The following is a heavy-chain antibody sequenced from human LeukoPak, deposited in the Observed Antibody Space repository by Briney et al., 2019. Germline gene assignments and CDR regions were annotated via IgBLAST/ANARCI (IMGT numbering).Heavy chain of an antibody. CDR2: IWYDGSKK. CDR3: ARDGDGYNLDY. V-gene: IGHV3-33*08. J-gene: IGHJ4*02. Sequence: PGGSLRLSCAASGFTVSSNYMNWVRQAPGKGLEWVAVIWYDGSKKYYADSVKGRFTISKDNSKNTQYLQMNSLRAEDTAVYYCARDGDGYNLDYWGQGTLVTVSS. CDR1: GFTVSSNY. D-gene: IGHD5-24*01.